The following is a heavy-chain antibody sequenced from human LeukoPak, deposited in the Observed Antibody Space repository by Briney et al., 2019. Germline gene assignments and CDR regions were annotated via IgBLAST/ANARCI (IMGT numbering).Heavy chain of an antibody. J-gene: IGHJ4*02. CDR2: ISDGGGRE. Sequence: PGGSLRLSCAVSGITLSNYGMRWVRQAPGKGLEWVAGISDGGGRENYADSVKGRFTISRDNPKKTLYLQMNSQRAEDTAVYFCANRGVVIRVLLVGFRKEAYYFDSWGQQALIIVSS. V-gene: IGHV3-23*01. CDR1: GITLSNYG. D-gene: IGHD2-21*01. CDR3: ANRGVVIRVLLVGFRKEAYYFDS.